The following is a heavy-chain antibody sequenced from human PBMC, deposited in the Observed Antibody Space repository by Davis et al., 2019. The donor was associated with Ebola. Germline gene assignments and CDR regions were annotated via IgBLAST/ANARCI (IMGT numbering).Heavy chain of an antibody. D-gene: IGHD6-13*01. CDR1: GSTLMSYD. CDR3: ARAGFGSTWFDF. J-gene: IGHJ5*01. V-gene: IGHV3-13*01. Sequence: PGGSLRLSCAAPGSTLMSYDMHWVRQATGKGLEWVSAIGAAGDTYYPVSVKCRFTISRENAKISLYLQMNSLRAEDTAVYHCARAGFGSTWFDFWGQGILVTVSS. CDR2: IGAAGDT.